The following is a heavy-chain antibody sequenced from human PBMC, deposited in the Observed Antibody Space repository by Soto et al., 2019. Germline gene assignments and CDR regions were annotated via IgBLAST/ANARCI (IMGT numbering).Heavy chain of an antibody. D-gene: IGHD4-17*01. CDR3: ARNYLRWSKYYYGLDV. CDR2: MNPNSGNT. J-gene: IGHJ6*02. Sequence: ASVKVSCKASGYTFTGYYMRWVRQAPGQGLEWMGWMNPNSGNTGYAQKFQGRVTMTRNTSISTAYLQMNSLKTEDTAIYYCARNYLRWSKYYYGLDVWGQGTTVTVS. CDR1: GYTFTGYY. V-gene: IGHV1-8*02.